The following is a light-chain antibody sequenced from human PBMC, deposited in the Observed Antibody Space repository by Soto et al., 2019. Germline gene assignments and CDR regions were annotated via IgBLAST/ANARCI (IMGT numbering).Light chain of an antibody. CDR3: SSYTISSTIYVV. Sequence: QSALTQPASVSGSPGQSITISCTGTSSDVGGYNYVSWYQQHPGKAPKLMIYDVSNRPSGVSNRFSGSKSGNTASLTISGPQAEDEAEYYCSSYTISSTIYVVFGGGTKLTVL. J-gene: IGLJ2*01. V-gene: IGLV2-14*01. CDR1: SSDVGGYNY. CDR2: DVS.